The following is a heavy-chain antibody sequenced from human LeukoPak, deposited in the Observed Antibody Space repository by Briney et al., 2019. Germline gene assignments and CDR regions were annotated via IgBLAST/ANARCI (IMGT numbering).Heavy chain of an antibody. Sequence: SQTLSLTCTVSGGSISSGSYYWSWIRQPAGTGLEWIGRIYTSGSTNYNPSLKSRVTISVDTSKNQFSLKLSSVTAADTAVYYCARDRSGDYDFDYWGQGTLVTVSS. V-gene: IGHV4-61*02. CDR3: ARDRSGDYDFDY. J-gene: IGHJ4*02. CDR1: GGSISSGSYY. D-gene: IGHD4-17*01. CDR2: IYTSGST.